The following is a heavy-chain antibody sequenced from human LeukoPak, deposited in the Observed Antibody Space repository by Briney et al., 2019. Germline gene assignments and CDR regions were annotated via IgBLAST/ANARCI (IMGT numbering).Heavy chain of an antibody. Sequence: SQTLSLTCTVSGGSISSGGYYWSWIRQHPGKGLEWIGYICYSGSTYYNPSLKSRVTISVDTSKNQFSLKLSSVTAAATAVYYCARGSGYPYWYFDLWGRGTLVTVSS. J-gene: IGHJ2*01. CDR1: GGSISSGGYY. V-gene: IGHV4-31*03. CDR3: ARGSGYPYWYFDL. D-gene: IGHD3-22*01. CDR2: ICYSGST.